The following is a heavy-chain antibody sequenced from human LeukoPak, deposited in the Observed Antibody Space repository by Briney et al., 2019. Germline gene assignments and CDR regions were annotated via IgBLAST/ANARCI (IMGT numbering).Heavy chain of an antibody. Sequence: SETLSLTCNVSGGSISSSSYYWGWIRQPPGKGLEWIGSIYFSGRTYYNMSLKSRVTVSIDTSKNQFSLKANSVTAADTAVYYCARDNPYGSGTDYWGQGTLVTVSS. V-gene: IGHV4-39*07. CDR2: IYFSGRT. CDR3: ARDNPYGSGTDY. D-gene: IGHD3-10*01. J-gene: IGHJ4*02. CDR1: GGSISSSSYY.